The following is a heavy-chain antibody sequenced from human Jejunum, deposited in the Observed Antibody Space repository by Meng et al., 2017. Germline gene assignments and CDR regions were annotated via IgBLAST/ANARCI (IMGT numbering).Heavy chain of an antibody. CDR1: GFTFSDHY. D-gene: IGHD1-26*01. CDR3: ARDGRSGSYFDS. Sequence: SLKISCASSGFTFSDHYMDWVRQAPGKGLEWVGRTRNKTNSYTTDYAASVKGRCTISRDDSKNSLYLQMNSLKTEDTSVYYCARDGRSGSYFDSWGQGTLVTVSS. V-gene: IGHV3-72*01. CDR2: TRNKTNSYTT. J-gene: IGHJ4*02.